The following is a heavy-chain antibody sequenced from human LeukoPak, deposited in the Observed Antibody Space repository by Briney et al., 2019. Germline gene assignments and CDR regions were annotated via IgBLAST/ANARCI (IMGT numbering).Heavy chain of an antibody. CDR1: GGTFSSYA. Sequence: GASVKVSCKASGGTFSSYAISWVRQAPGQGLEWMGGIIPIFGTANYAQKFQGRVTITMDESTSTAYMELSSLRSEDTAVYYCARGVAAAAGFNWFDPWGQGTLVTVSS. CDR2: IIPIFGTA. CDR3: ARGVAAAAGFNWFDP. V-gene: IGHV1-69*05. D-gene: IGHD6-13*01. J-gene: IGHJ5*02.